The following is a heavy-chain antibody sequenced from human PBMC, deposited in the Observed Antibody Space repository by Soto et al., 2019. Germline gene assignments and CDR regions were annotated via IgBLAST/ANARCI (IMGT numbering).Heavy chain of an antibody. D-gene: IGHD3-16*01. CDR2: INHSGST. CDR1: GGSFSGYY. CDR3: ASGDAVGEAY. V-gene: IGHV4-34*01. Sequence: PSETLSLTCAVYGGSFSGYYWSCIRQPAWKGLEWIVEINHSGSTNYNPSLKSRVTISVDTSKNQFSLKLSSVTAADTAVYYCASGDAVGEAYWGQGTMVTLSS. J-gene: IGHJ4*02.